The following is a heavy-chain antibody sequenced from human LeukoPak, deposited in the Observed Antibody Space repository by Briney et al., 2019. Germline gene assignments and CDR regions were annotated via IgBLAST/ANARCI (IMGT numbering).Heavy chain of an antibody. CDR3: VRVWHYSDY. D-gene: IGHD2-21*01. CDR1: GFTFSSYS. J-gene: IGHJ4*02. CDR2: IKGDGNSI. V-gene: IGHV3-74*01. Sequence: GGSLRLSCAASGFTFSSYSMNWIRQAPGKGLVWVSRIKGDGNSIRYADSVKGRFTISRDNAKNTLYLQMNSLRAEDTAVYYCVRVWHYSDYWGQGTLVTVSS.